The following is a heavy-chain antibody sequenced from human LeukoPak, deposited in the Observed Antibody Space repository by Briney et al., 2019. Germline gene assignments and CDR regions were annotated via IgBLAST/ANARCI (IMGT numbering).Heavy chain of an antibody. D-gene: IGHD3-22*01. CDR3: VKGDSSVYWFDP. Sequence: GGSLRLSCAASGFTFSSYAMSWVRQAPGKGLEWVANINKDGGEKYYVDSVKGRFTISRDNAKNSLYLQMNSLRADDTAVYYCVKGDSSVYWFDPWGQGTLVTVSS. CDR1: GFTFSSYA. J-gene: IGHJ5*02. CDR2: INKDGGEK. V-gene: IGHV3-7*03.